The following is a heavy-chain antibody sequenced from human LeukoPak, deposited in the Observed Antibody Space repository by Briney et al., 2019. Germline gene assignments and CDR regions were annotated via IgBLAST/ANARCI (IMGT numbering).Heavy chain of an antibody. J-gene: IGHJ4*02. Sequence: PGGSQRLSCAASGFTFSDYYLSWIRQAPGKGLEWVTYITSPGSTIYYADSVKGRFNISRENAKNSLYLQMHSLRAEDTAVYYCARSIVASFDYWGQGTLVTVSS. CDR3: ARSIVASFDY. CDR1: GFTFSDYY. V-gene: IGHV3-11*01. CDR2: ITSPGSTI. D-gene: IGHD5-12*01.